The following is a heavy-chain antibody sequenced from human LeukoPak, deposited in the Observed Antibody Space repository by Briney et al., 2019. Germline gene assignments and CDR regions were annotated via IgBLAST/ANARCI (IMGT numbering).Heavy chain of an antibody. J-gene: IGHJ4*02. CDR2: IYYTGTT. CDR3: ARGIAAAGTYYYFDY. D-gene: IGHD6-13*01. CDR1: GGSISGYS. V-gene: IGHV4-59*08. Sequence: SETLSLTCTVSGGSISGYSWTWIRQPPGKGLEWIGYIYYTGTTNYNPSLKSRVTILVERSKNQFSLNLSSVTAADTAVYYCARGIAAAGTYYYFDYWGQGTLVTVSS.